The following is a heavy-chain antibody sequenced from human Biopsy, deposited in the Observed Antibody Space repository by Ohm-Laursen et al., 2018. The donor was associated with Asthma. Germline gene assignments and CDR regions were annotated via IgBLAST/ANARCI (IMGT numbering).Heavy chain of an antibody. CDR3: ARAVDYSHYYGIDV. CDR2: ISVYNGNT. Sequence: ESSVKVSCNTSGYTFNSAGITWVRQAPGQELEWMGWISVYNGNTKVAQKLQDRVTMITDTSTSTAYMELRSLRSDDTAVYFRARAVDYSHYYGIDVWGQGTTVTVS. J-gene: IGHJ6*02. CDR1: GYTFNSAG. D-gene: IGHD3-10*01. V-gene: IGHV1-18*01.